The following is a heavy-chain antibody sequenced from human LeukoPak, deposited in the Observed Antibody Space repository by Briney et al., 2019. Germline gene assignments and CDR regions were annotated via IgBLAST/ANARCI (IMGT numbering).Heavy chain of an antibody. V-gene: IGHV3-30*03. J-gene: IGHJ4*02. Sequence: GGSLRLSCAASGFTFSSYSMNWVRQAPGKGLEWVAVISYDGSNKYYADSVKGRFTISRDNSKNTVYLQMGSLRAEDTAVYFCARVHFPYGDFDYWGQGALVTVSS. CDR1: GFTFSSYS. D-gene: IGHD4-17*01. CDR3: ARVHFPYGDFDY. CDR2: ISYDGSNK.